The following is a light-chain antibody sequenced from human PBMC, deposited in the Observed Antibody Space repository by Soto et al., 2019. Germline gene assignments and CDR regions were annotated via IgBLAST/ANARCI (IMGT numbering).Light chain of an antibody. CDR1: SSNIGSFYD. J-gene: IGLJ2*01. CDR2: GDN. Sequence: QPVLTQPPSVSGAPGQRVTIPCTGSSSNIGSFYDVHWYQQLPGTVPKLLIYGDNNRPSEVPDRFSGSKSGTAASLAITGLQAEDEADYYCQSYDNSLNHVVFGGGTQLTVL. V-gene: IGLV1-40*01. CDR3: QSYDNSLNHVV.